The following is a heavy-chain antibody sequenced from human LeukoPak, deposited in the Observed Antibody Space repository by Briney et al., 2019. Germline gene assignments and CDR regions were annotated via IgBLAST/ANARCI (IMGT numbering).Heavy chain of an antibody. D-gene: IGHD2-15*01. J-gene: IGHJ4*02. CDR3: AKLISSATNY. Sequence: TGGSLRLSCAASGFTFSSYAMSWVRQAPGKGLEWVSAISGSGGSTYYADSVKGRFTISRDNSKNTLYLQMSSLRAEDTAVFYCAKLISSATNYWGQGTLVTVSS. CDR1: GFTFSSYA. CDR2: ISGSGGST. V-gene: IGHV3-23*01.